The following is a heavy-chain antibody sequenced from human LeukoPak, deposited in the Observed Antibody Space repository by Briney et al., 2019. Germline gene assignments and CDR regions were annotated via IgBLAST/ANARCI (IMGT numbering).Heavy chain of an antibody. V-gene: IGHV3-23*01. CDR2: ISGSGGNT. D-gene: IGHD4-17*01. CDR1: GFTFGNYA. CDR3: AKVGLRLGGDY. Sequence: GGSLRLSCAASGFTFGNYAMSWVRQPPGKGLEWVSSISGSGGNTYFADSVKGRFTISRDNSKNTLYLQMNSLRAEDTAVYYCAKVGLRLGGDYWGQGTLVTVSS. J-gene: IGHJ4*02.